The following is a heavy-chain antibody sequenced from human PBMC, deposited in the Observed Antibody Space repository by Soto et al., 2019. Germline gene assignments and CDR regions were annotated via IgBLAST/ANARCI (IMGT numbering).Heavy chain of an antibody. J-gene: IGHJ5*02. D-gene: IGHD6-19*01. Sequence: SETLSLTCTVSGGSISSSSYYWGWIRQPPGKGLEWIGSIYYSGSTYYNPSLKSRVTISVDTSKNQFSLKLSSVTAADTAVYYCASRIAVAASWFDPWGQGTLVTVSS. V-gene: IGHV4-39*01. CDR1: GGSISSSSYY. CDR2: IYYSGST. CDR3: ASRIAVAASWFDP.